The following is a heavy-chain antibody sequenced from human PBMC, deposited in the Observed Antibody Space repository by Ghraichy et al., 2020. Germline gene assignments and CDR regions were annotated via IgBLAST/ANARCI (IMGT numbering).Heavy chain of an antibody. CDR3: ARPSLVGATTGSWFDP. CDR1: GGTFSSYT. V-gene: IGHV1-69*02. CDR2: IIPILGIA. J-gene: IGHJ5*02. D-gene: IGHD1-26*01. Sequence: SVKVSSKASGGTFSSYTISWVRQAPGQGLEWMGRIIPILGIANYAQKFQGRVTITADKSTSTAYMELSSLRSEDTAVYYCARPSLVGATTGSWFDPWGQGTLVTVSS.